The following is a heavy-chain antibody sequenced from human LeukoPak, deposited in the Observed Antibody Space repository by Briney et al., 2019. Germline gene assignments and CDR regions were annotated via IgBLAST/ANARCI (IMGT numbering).Heavy chain of an antibody. CDR3: ARGPTFEPYYYYAMDV. D-gene: IGHD3-9*01. V-gene: IGHV4-59*01. CDR2: IYYSGST. CDR1: GGSISSYY. Sequence: SETLSLTCTVSGGSISSYYWSWIRQPPGKGLEWIGYIYYSGSTNYNPSLKSRVTISVDTSKNQFPLKLSSVTAADTAVYYCARGPTFEPYYYYAMDVWGQGTTVTVSS. J-gene: IGHJ6*02.